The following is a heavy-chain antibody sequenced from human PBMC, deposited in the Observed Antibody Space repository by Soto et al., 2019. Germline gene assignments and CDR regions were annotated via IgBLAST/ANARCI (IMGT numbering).Heavy chain of an antibody. Sequence: QVQLVESGGGLVKPGGSLRLSCASSGFTFSDYYMSWIRQAPGKGLEWVSYISSSGSTIYYADSVKGRFTISRDNAKNPLYLQINRLKAGDTAVYYCARVGDRFGGAENAFDIWGQGTMVTVSA. CDR2: ISSSGSTI. J-gene: IGHJ3*02. CDR3: ARVGDRFGGAENAFDI. CDR1: GFTFSDYY. V-gene: IGHV3-11*01. D-gene: IGHD3-16*01.